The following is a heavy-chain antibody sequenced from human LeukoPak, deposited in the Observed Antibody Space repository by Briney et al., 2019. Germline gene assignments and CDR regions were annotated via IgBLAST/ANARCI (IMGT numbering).Heavy chain of an antibody. CDR2: INPSGGST. J-gene: IGHJ6*02. Sequence: GASVKVSCKASGYTFTNHYIHWVRQGPGQGLEWMGIINPSGGSTGYAQKFQGRVTVIRDTSTSTVYMELSSLRSGDTAVYYCAREYRRDGYNSHYYYYGMDVWGQGTTVTVSS. D-gene: IGHD5-24*01. CDR3: AREYRRDGYNSHYYYYGMDV. V-gene: IGHV1-46*01. CDR1: GYTFTNHY.